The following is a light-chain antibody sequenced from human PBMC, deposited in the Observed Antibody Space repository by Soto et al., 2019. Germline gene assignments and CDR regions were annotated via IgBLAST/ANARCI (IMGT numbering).Light chain of an antibody. J-gene: IGKJ1*01. CDR1: QSVSSNY. Sequence: EIVLTQSPGSLSLSPGERATLSCRASQSVSSNYLAWYQQKPGQAPRLLIYGVSSRATGIPDRFSGTGSGTDFTLTISRVEPEDFAVYYCQQYGTAPITFGQGTKVDIK. CDR2: GVS. CDR3: QQYGTAPIT. V-gene: IGKV3-20*01.